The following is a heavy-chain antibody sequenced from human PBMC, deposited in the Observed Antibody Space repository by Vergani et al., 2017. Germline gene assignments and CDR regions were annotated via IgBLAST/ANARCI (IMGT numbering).Heavy chain of an antibody. CDR2: INPSGGST. Sequence: QVQLLQSGAEVKQPGASVKVSCKASGYTFTSYYMHWVRQAPEQGLEWMGIINPSGGSTSYAQKFQGRVTMTRDTSTSTVYMELSSLRSEDTAVCDCTRRWYYDSIAYWACWVQGTMVTVCS. J-gene: IGHJ4*02. D-gene: IGHD3-22*01. CDR1: GYTFTSYY. CDR3: TRRWYYDSIAYWAC. V-gene: IGHV1-46*03.